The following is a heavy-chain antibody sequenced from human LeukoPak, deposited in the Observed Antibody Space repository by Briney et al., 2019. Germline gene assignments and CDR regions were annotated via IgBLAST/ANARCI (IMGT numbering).Heavy chain of an antibody. D-gene: IGHD4-17*01. Sequence: PGGSLRLSCAASGFTFSGYAMSWVRQAPGKGLEWVSGISGSGGSTYYGDSVKGRFTISRDNSKNTLYLQMNSLRAEDTAVYYCAIDGDWGNYWGQGTLVTVSS. CDR1: GFTFSGYA. J-gene: IGHJ4*02. CDR3: AIDGDWGNY. CDR2: ISGSGGST. V-gene: IGHV3-23*01.